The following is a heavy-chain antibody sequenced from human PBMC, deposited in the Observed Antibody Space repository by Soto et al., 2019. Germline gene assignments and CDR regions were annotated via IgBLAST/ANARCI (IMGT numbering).Heavy chain of an antibody. CDR2: IYYNGTT. J-gene: IGHJ6*03. V-gene: IGHV4-59*01. CDR1: GGSISSYY. CDR3: ARASVGYCSTTSCYVVYYYMDV. D-gene: IGHD2-2*01. Sequence: QVQLQESGPGLVKPSETLSLTCTVSGGSISSYYWSWIRQPPGEGLEWIGYIYYNGTTDYSPSLQGRVTLFVDRSKNQFSLKLRSVTAADTAVYYCARASVGYCSTTSCYVVYYYMDVWGKGTTVTVSS.